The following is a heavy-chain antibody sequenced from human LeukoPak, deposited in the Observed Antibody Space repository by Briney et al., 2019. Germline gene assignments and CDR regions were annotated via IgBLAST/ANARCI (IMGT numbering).Heavy chain of an antibody. Sequence: PGGSLRLSCAVSGFTFSSYAMHWVRQAPGKGLDWLAVISFDEINKYYADSVKGRFTISRDNSKNTLYLQMNSLRGEDTAVYYCARDGYNSRAYDIWGQGTMVTVSS. CDR3: ARDGYNSRAYDI. D-gene: IGHD5-24*01. CDR1: GFTFSSYA. V-gene: IGHV3-30-3*01. CDR2: ISFDEINK. J-gene: IGHJ3*02.